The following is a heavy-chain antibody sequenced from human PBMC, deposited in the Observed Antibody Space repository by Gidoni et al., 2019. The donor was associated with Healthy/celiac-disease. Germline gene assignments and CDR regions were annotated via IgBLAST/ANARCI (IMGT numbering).Heavy chain of an antibody. D-gene: IGHD2-15*01. CDR2: INPSGGST. CDR3: ARVARVGGSGHRFDY. V-gene: IGHV1-46*01. CDR1: GYPFPSHY. Sequence: QVQLVQSGAEVKKPGASVKVSCTASGYPFPSHYMHWVRQAPGQGLEWMGRINPSGGSTSYAQKFQGRVTMTRDTSTSTVYMELSSLRSEDTAVYYCARVARVGGSGHRFDYWGQGTLVTVSS. J-gene: IGHJ4*02.